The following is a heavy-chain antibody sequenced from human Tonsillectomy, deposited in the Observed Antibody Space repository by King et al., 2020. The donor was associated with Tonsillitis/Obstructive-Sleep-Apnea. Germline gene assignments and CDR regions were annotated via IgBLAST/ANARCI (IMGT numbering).Heavy chain of an antibody. CDR2: LYYGGNP. D-gene: IGHD3-16*01. CDR1: GGAISSGGYY. J-gene: IGHJ4*02. V-gene: IGHV4-31*03. CDR3: ARGGLAGDY. Sequence: QLQESGPGLVKPSQTLSLTCTVSGGAISSGGYYWSWIRQHPGKGLEWIGYLYYGGNPYYNPSLRSRITISVDTSKKQFSLKLSSVTAADTALYYCARGGLAGDYWGQGTLVTVSS.